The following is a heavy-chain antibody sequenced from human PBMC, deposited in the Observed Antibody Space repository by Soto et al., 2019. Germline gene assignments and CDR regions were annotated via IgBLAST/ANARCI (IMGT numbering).Heavy chain of an antibody. CDR2: ISAYNGNT. J-gene: IGHJ4*02. V-gene: IGHV1-18*01. CDR1: GYTFTSYG. Sequence: QVQLVQSGAEVKKPGASVKVSCKASGYTFTSYGISWVRQAPGQGLEWMGWISAYNGNTNYAQKFQGRVTMTTDTXXXXXXXXXXXXXXXXXXXXXXXXXXXXXTGSYWGQGTLVTVSS. D-gene: IGHD1-26*01. CDR3: XXXXXXXTGSY.